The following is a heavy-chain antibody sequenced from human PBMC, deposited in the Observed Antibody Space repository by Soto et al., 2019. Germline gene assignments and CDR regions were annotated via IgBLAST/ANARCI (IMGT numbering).Heavy chain of an antibody. D-gene: IGHD6-13*01. J-gene: IGHJ4*02. CDR1: GYTFTGYY. Sequence: ASVKVSCKASGYTFTGYYMHWVRQAPGQGLEWMGWINPNSGGTNYAQKFQGRVTMTRDTSISTAYMELSRLRPDDTAVYYCARGIIAAAGTKGGNYWGQGTLVTVSS. V-gene: IGHV1-2*02. CDR2: INPNSGGT. CDR3: ARGIIAAAGTKGGNY.